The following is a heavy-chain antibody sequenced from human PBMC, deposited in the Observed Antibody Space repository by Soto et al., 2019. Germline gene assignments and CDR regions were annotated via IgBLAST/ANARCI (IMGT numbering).Heavy chain of an antibody. Sequence: QVQLVQSGAEVKKPGSSVRSSAKPLEGPLAAMVLAWVRRPPDQGFGGMGGIIPIFGTATYAQKFQGRVTITADESTSTAYMELSSLRSEDTAVYYCARGDTAMVTNDYWGQGTLVTVSS. CDR1: EGPLAAMV. J-gene: IGHJ4*02. CDR2: IIPIFGTA. CDR3: ARGDTAMVTNDY. D-gene: IGHD5-18*01. V-gene: IGHV1-69*12.